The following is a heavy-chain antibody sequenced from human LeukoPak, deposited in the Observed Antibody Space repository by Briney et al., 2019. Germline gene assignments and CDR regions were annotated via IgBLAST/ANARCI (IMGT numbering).Heavy chain of an antibody. CDR2: ISGSGGST. CDR3: ARGGAYCSSTSCYLDY. Sequence: GGSLRLSCAASGFTFSSYAMSWVRQAPGKGLEWVSAISGSGGSTYYADSVKGRFTISRDNAKNSLYLQMNSLRAEDTAVYYCARGGAYCSSTSCYLDYWGQGTLVTVSS. V-gene: IGHV3-23*01. D-gene: IGHD2-2*01. CDR1: GFTFSSYA. J-gene: IGHJ4*02.